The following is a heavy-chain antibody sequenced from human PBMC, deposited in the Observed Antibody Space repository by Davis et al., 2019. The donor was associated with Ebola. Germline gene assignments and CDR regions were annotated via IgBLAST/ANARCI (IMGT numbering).Heavy chain of an antibody. Sequence: GESLKISCAASGFTFSSYEMNWVRQAPGKGLEWVSYISSSGSTIYYADSVKGRFTISRDNAKNSLYLQMNSLRAEDTAVYYCAKDWFSYYGSGYFDYWGQGTLVTVSS. CDR1: GFTFSSYE. V-gene: IGHV3-48*03. D-gene: IGHD3-10*01. CDR3: AKDWFSYYGSGYFDY. J-gene: IGHJ4*02. CDR2: ISSSGSTI.